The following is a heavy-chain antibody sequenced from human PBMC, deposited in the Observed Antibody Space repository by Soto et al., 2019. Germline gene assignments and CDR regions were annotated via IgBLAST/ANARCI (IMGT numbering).Heavy chain of an antibody. D-gene: IGHD3-10*01. CDR3: SIYIPSRIISDLTNYYYYGMDV. V-gene: IGHV1-18*04. CDR1: GYTFTSYG. CDR2: ISAYNGNT. Sequence: AASVKVSCKASGYTFTSYGISWVRQAPGQGLEWMGWISAYNGNTNYAQKLQGRVTMTTDTSTSTAHMELRSLRSDDTAVYYCSIYIPSRIISDLTNYYYYGMDVWGQGTTVTAP. J-gene: IGHJ6*02.